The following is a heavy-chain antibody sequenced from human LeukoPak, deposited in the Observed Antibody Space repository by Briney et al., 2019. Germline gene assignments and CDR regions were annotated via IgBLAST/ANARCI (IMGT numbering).Heavy chain of an antibody. CDR1: GYIFTSYE. Sequence: GASVKVSCKASGYIFTSYEINWVRQATGQGLEWMGCMNPNSGNTGYAQKVQGRVTMTADTSTSTAFMELRSLRSDDTAVYYCARDRIVGAEDDAFHFWGQGTMVTVSS. CDR3: ARDRIVGAEDDAFHF. V-gene: IGHV1-8*01. J-gene: IGHJ3*01. CDR2: MNPNSGNT. D-gene: IGHD1-26*01.